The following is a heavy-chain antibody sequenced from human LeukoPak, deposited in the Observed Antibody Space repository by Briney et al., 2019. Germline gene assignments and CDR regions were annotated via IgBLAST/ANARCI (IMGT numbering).Heavy chain of an antibody. Sequence: GGSLRLSCAASGFTFSSCAMSWVRQAPGKGLEWVSGISGSGDNTYYADSVKGRFTISRDNSKNTLYVQVNSLGTEDTAAYYCAKGSCYDSSGSFYFDYWGQGTLVTVSS. J-gene: IGHJ4*02. CDR1: GFTFSSCA. CDR3: AKGSCYDSSGSFYFDY. CDR2: ISGSGDNT. V-gene: IGHV3-23*01. D-gene: IGHD3-22*01.